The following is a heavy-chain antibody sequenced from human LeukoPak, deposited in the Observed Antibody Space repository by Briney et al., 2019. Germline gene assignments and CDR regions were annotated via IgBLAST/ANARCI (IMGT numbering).Heavy chain of an antibody. CDR3: ARDSYLTRNAFDI. D-gene: IGHD1-14*01. CDR2: IYYSGST. J-gene: IGHJ3*02. CDR1: GGSISSYY. V-gene: IGHV4-59*01. Sequence: SETLSLTCTVSGGSISSYYWSWIRQPPGKGLEWIGYIYYSGSTNYNPSLKSRVTISVDTSKNQFSLKLSSVTAADTAVYYCARDSYLTRNAFDIWAKGQWSPSLQ.